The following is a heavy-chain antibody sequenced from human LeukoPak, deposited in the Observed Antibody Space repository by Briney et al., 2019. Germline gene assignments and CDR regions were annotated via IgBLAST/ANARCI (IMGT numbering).Heavy chain of an antibody. CDR3: ARHGPLWFGELWSYYYGMDV. CDR2: IYYSGST. Sequence: SETLSLTCTVSGGSISSSSYYWGWIRQPPGKGLEWLGSIYYSGSTYYNPSLKSRVTISVDTSKNQFSLKLSSVTAADTAVYYCARHGPLWFGELWSYYYGMDVWGQGTTVTVSS. D-gene: IGHD3-10*01. V-gene: IGHV4-39*01. CDR1: GGSISSSSYY. J-gene: IGHJ6*02.